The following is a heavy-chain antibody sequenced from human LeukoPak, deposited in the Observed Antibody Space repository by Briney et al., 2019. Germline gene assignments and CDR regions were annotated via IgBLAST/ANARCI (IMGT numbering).Heavy chain of an antibody. CDR1: GFTFSGSG. V-gene: IGHV3-30*02. D-gene: IGHD3-3*01. CDR2: IRYDGSNK. J-gene: IGHJ4*02. CDR3: ARDYDFWSGYYSPTRGYFGY. Sequence: PGGSLRFSCAASGFTFSGSGMHWVRQAPGKGLEWVTFIRYDGSNKHYTDSVKGRFTISRDNSKNTLYLQMDSLRAEDTAVYYCARDYDFWSGYYSPTRGYFGYWGQGTLVTVSS.